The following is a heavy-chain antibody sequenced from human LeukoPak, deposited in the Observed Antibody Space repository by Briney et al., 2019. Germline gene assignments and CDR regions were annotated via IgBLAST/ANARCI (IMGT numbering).Heavy chain of an antibody. CDR1: GFTFSSYG. Sequence: GGSLRLSCAASGFTFSSYGMHWVRQALDKGLEWVAVISYDGSNKYYADSVKGRFTISRDNAKNSLYLHMNSLRAEDTAVYYCARTRHGYWGYWGQGTLVTVSS. CDR2: ISYDGSNK. J-gene: IGHJ4*02. V-gene: IGHV3-30*03. CDR3: ARTRHGYWGY. D-gene: IGHD5-18*01.